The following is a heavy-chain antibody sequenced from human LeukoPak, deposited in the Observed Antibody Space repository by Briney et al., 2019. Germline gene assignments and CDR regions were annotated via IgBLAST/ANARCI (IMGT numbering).Heavy chain of an antibody. D-gene: IGHD6-13*01. V-gene: IGHV4-39*01. J-gene: IGHJ4*02. Sequence: SETLSLTCTVSGDTVSTSRYYWGGIGKRPGKGRGWIGSIYYSGSTYYNPYLKSRVTISVDTSKNQFSLKLRSVTAADTAVYYCARKYSSNWYFFDYWGQGTLVTVSS. CDR2: IYYSGST. CDR1: GDTVSTSRYY. CDR3: ARKYSSNWYFFDY.